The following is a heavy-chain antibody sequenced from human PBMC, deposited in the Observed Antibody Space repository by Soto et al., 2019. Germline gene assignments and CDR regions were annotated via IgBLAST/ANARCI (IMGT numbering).Heavy chain of an antibody. J-gene: IGHJ5*02. CDR1: GFTFSSYA. CDR2: ISRSGGTK. V-gene: IGHV3-23*01. Sequence: EVQVLESGGDLVQPGGSLRLSCAASGFTFSSYAMNWVRQAPGRGLEWVSGISRSGGTKYYADSVKGRFTISRDNSKNTLYLEMNSLGVEDTAVYYCAKGMNWFDPWGQGTLVTVSS. CDR3: AKGMNWFDP.